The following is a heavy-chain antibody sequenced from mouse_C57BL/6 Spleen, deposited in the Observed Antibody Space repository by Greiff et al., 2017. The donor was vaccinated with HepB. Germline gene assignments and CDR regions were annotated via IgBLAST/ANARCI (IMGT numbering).Heavy chain of an antibody. V-gene: IGHV5-9-1*02. CDR3: SRVFTTVVAPGAMDY. J-gene: IGHJ4*01. D-gene: IGHD1-1*01. CDR1: GFTFSSYA. Sequence: DVHLVESGEGLVKPGGSLKLSCAASGFTFSSYAMSWVRQTPEKRLEWVAYISSGGDYIYYADTVKGRVTISRDNASTTLYLQMSSLTPEDTALYFCSRVFTTVVAPGAMDYWGQGTSVTVSS. CDR2: ISSGGDYI.